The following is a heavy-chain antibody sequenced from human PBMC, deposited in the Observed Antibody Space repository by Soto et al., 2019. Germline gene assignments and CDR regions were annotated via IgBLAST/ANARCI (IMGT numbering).Heavy chain of an antibody. CDR3: TRRTVSPLNWFDP. J-gene: IGHJ5*02. CDR2: IYYSGST. Sequence: QVQLQESGPGLVKPSQTLSLTCTVSGGSISSGGYYWSWIRQHPGKGLEWIGYIYYSGSTYYNPSLKSRVTISVDTSKNQFSLKLSSVTAADTAVYYCTRRTVSPLNWFDPWGQGTLVTVSS. V-gene: IGHV4-31*03. CDR1: GGSISSGGYY. D-gene: IGHD4-17*01.